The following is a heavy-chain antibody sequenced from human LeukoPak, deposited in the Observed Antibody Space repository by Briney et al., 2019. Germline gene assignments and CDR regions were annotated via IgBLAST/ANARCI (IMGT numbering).Heavy chain of an antibody. J-gene: IGHJ3*02. CDR2: INPNSGGT. Sequence: ASVKVSCKASGYTFTGYYMHWVRQAPGQGLEWMGWINPNSGGTNYAQKFQGRVTMTRDTSISTAYMELSRLRSDDTAVYYCATVRPVTYDAFDIWGQGTMVTVSS. CDR3: ATVRPVTYDAFDI. D-gene: IGHD4-17*01. V-gene: IGHV1-2*02. CDR1: GYTFTGYY.